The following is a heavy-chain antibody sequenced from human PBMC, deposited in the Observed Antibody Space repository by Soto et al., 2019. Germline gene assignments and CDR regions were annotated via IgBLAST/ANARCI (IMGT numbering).Heavy chain of an antibody. Sequence: QVQLVESGGGVVQPGRSLRLSCAASGFTFSYHALNWVRQAPGKGLEWVAVISYDGDNKYIAEAVKGRLTISTDNPKNTVSLQMNSPRTDDTAMYFCARGTTTSAFSVMDVWGQGTTVTVSS. CDR3: ARGTTTSAFSVMDV. CDR1: GFTFSYHA. J-gene: IGHJ6*02. D-gene: IGHD1-1*01. V-gene: IGHV3-30-3*01. CDR2: ISYDGDNK.